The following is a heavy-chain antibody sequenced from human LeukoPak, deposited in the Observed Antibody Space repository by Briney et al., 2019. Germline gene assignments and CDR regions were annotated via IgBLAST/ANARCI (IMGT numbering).Heavy chain of an antibody. D-gene: IGHD6-19*01. CDR1: GGTFISYA. J-gene: IGHJ4*02. Sequence: ASVKVSCKASGGTFISYAISWVRQAPGQGLEWMGRIIPIFGPANYEQKFQGRVTITTDESTSTAYMELSSLRSEDTAVYYCATGYSSGPYYFDYWGQGTLVTVSS. CDR2: IIPIFGPA. CDR3: ATGYSSGPYYFDY. V-gene: IGHV1-69*05.